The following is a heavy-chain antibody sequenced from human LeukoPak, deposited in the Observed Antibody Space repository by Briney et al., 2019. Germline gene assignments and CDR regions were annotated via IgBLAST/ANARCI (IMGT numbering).Heavy chain of an antibody. CDR2: IKSKTDGGTT. J-gene: IGHJ5*02. D-gene: IGHD3-16*02. CDR1: GFTFDDYG. CDR3: TTPKFYYDYVWGSYRYDLSWFDP. V-gene: IGHV3-15*01. Sequence: GGSLRLSCAASGFTFDDYGMSWVRQAPGKGLEWVGRIKSKTDGGTTDYAAPVKGRFTISRDDSKNTLYLQMNSLKTEDTAVYYCTTPKFYYDYVWGSYRYDLSWFDPWGQGTLVTVSS.